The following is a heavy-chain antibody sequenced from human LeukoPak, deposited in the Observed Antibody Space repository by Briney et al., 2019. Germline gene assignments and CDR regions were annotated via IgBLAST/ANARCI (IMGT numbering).Heavy chain of an antibody. CDR2: IYYSGST. D-gene: IGHD3-10*01. J-gene: IGHJ5*02. CDR3: ASLVRPWNWFDP. CDR1: GGSISSGDYY. Sequence: SQTLSLTRTVSGGSISSGDYYWSWIRQPPGKGLEWIGYIYYSGSTYYNPSLKSRVTISVDTSKNQFSLKLSSVTAADTAVYYCASLVRPWNWFDPWGQGTLVTVSS. V-gene: IGHV4-30-4*01.